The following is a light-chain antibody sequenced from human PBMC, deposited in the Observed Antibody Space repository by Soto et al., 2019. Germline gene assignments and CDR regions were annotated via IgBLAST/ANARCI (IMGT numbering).Light chain of an antibody. CDR2: DVS. Sequence: DIQMTQSPSSLSVSVGDRVTITCQASHDITNFLNWYQQKPGKAPKLLIYDVSKLETGVPSRFSGSGSATDFTLTISSLQPEDIATYFCQQYDDLPITFGQGIRLYVK. CDR3: QQYDDLPIT. J-gene: IGKJ5*01. CDR1: HDITNF. V-gene: IGKV1-33*01.